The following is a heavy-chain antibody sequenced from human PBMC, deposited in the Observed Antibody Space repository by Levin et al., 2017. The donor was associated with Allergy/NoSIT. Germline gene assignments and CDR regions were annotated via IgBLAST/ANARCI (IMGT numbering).Heavy chain of an antibody. D-gene: IGHD2-15*01. V-gene: IGHV4-39*01. CDR3: ARVQLGGRGYCSGGSCYEGVFDY. CDR1: GGSISSSSYY. CDR2: LYYSGNT. Sequence: PSETLSLTCTVSGGSISSSSYYWGWIRQPPGKGLEWIGSLYYSGNTYYNSSLKSRVTISVDTSKNQFPLKLFSVIAADTAVYYCARVQLGGRGYCSGGSCYEGVFDYWGQGTLVTVSS. J-gene: IGHJ4*02.